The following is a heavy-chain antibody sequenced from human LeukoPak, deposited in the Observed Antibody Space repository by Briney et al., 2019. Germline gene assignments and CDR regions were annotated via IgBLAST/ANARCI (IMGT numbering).Heavy chain of an antibody. CDR1: GGSFGGYY. V-gene: IGHV4-34*01. CDR2: INHSGST. CDR3: ARGPRYDFWSGTRYYGMDV. D-gene: IGHD3-3*01. Sequence: SETLSLTCAVYGGSFGGYYWSWIRQPPGKGLEWIGEINHSGSTNYNPSLKSRVTISVDTSKNQFSLKLSSVTAADTAVYYCARGPRYDFWSGTRYYGMDVWGQGTTVTVSS. J-gene: IGHJ6*02.